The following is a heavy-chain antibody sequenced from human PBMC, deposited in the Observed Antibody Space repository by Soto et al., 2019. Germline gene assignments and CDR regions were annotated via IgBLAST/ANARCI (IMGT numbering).Heavy chain of an antibody. Sequence: GSLRLSCSASGFTFSIYAMHWVRQAPGKGLEYVSSISTNGGSTDYADSVKGRFTISRDNSKNRFSLRLSSVTAADTAVYYCARHRTTSPLFFDYWGLGALVTVSS. CDR1: GFTFSIYA. D-gene: IGHD1-1*01. V-gene: IGHV3-64D*08. J-gene: IGHJ4*02. CDR3: ARHRTTSPLFFDY. CDR2: ISTNGGST.